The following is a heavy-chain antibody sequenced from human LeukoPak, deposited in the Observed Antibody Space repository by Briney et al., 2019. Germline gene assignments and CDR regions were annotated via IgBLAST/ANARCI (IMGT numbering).Heavy chain of an antibody. D-gene: IGHD4-17*01. CDR3: ARGPRDYPYYYYYYMDV. J-gene: IGHJ6*03. Sequence: SETLSLTCTVSGGSINSGNYYWSWIRQPAGKGLEWIGRIYATGSTIYNPSLKSRVTISVDTSKNQFSLKLSSVTAADTAVYYCARGPRDYPYYYYYYMDVWGKGTTVTISS. CDR1: GGSINSGNYY. CDR2: IYATGST. V-gene: IGHV4-61*02.